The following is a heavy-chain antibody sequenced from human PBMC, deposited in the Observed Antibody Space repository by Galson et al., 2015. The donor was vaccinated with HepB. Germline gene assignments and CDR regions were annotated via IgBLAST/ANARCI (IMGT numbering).Heavy chain of an antibody. D-gene: IGHD3-10*01. CDR2: INAGNGNT. CDR1: GYTFTSYA. V-gene: IGHV1-3*01. Sequence: SVKVSCKASGYTFTSYAMHWVRQAPGQRLEWMGWINAGNGNTKYSLKFQGRVTITRDTSASTAYMELSSLRSEDTAVYYCARDFGYYYGSGPFDYWGQGTLVTVSS. CDR3: ARDFGYYYGSGPFDY. J-gene: IGHJ4*02.